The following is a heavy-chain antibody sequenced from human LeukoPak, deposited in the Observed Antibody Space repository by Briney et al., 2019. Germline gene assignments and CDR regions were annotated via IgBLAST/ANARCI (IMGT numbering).Heavy chain of an antibody. CDR3: ARARGVTGTTGGVDY. J-gene: IGHJ4*02. V-gene: IGHV3-21*01. CDR2: ISSSSSYI. Sequence: GGSLRLSCAASGFTFSSYSMNWVRQAPGKGLESVSSISSSSSYIYYADSVKGRFTISRDNAKNSLYLQMNSLRAEDTAVYYFARARGVTGTTGGVDYWGQGTLVTVSS. D-gene: IGHD1-7*01. CDR1: GFTFSSYS.